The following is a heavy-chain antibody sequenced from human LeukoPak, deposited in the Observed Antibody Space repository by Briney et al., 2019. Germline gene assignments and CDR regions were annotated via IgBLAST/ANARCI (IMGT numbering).Heavy chain of an antibody. V-gene: IGHV3-23*01. Sequence: PGGSLRLSCLTSGFTFSTNAMIWVRQAPGKGLEWISGISGSGASTYYADSVTGRFTISRDNSRNTLYLQMNSLRAEDTAVYYCGRDLGGRSGYWGQGTLVTVSS. CDR1: GFTFSTNA. D-gene: IGHD1-26*01. CDR3: GRDLGGRSGY. CDR2: ISGSGAST. J-gene: IGHJ4*02.